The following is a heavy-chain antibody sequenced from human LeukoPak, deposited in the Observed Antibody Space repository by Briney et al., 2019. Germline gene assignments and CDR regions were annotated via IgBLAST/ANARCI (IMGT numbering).Heavy chain of an antibody. J-gene: IGHJ4*02. Sequence: GGSLRLSCAASAFSLSPYEMNWFRQAPGQGPQWVSYISSSGTKMSYADSVKGRFTVSRDNAKNSLYLQMNRLRAEDTAVYYCARDLRQWLVGLYFDYWGQGTLVTVSS. CDR1: AFSLSPYE. V-gene: IGHV3-48*03. D-gene: IGHD6-19*01. CDR3: ARDLRQWLVGLYFDY. CDR2: ISSSGTKM.